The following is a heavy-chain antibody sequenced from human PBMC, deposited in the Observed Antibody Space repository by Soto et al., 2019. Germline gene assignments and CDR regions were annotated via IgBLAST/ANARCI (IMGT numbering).Heavy chain of an antibody. CDR2: IIPIFGTA. CDR3: ASLELEGIAVAGRTFYYYGMDV. J-gene: IGHJ6*02. D-gene: IGHD6-19*01. CDR1: GGTFSSYA. Sequence: SVKVSCKASGGTFSSYAISWVRQAPGQGLEWMGGIIPIFGTANYAQKFQGRVTITADESTSTAYMELSSLRSEDTAVYYCASLELEGIAVAGRTFYYYGMDVSGQGTTVTVSS. V-gene: IGHV1-69*13.